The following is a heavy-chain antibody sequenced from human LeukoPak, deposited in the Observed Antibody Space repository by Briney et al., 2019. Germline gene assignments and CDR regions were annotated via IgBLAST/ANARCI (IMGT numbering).Heavy chain of an antibody. CDR2: IYYRGTA. D-gene: IGHD3-3*01. J-gene: IGHJ4*02. Sequence: SETLSLTCTVSGGSISSSSYYWGWIRQPPGKGLEWIGTIYYRGTAYYNPSLKSRVTILEDKSKNQFSLKLSSVTAADTAVYYCARLSLKVLEWSPTKGKETHYFDYWGQGTLVTVSS. V-gene: IGHV4-39*07. CDR3: ARLSLKVLEWSPTKGKETHYFDY. CDR1: GGSISSSSYY.